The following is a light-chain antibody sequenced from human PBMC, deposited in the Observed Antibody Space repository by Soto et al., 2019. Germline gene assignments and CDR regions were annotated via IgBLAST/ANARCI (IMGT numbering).Light chain of an antibody. CDR1: QDISNY. V-gene: IGKV1-33*01. CDR2: DAS. Sequence: DIQMTQSPSSLSASVGDRVTITCQASQDISNYLNWYQQKPGKAPKLLIYDASNLETGVPSRFSGSGSGTDFTFTISSLQPEDIATYYCQHYDNRPYTFGQGTKLEIK. J-gene: IGKJ2*01. CDR3: QHYDNRPYT.